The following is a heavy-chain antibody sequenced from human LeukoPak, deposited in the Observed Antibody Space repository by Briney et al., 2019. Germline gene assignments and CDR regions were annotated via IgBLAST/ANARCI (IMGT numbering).Heavy chain of an antibody. Sequence: SETLSLTCTVSGGSVSSYQWSWIRQPPGKGLEWIGYIDHSGNTNYNPSLKSRVTISIGTSKNQFSLRLSSVTAADTAVYYCSRRNLRNAFDIWGQGTMVIVSS. CDR3: SRRNLRNAFDI. V-gene: IGHV4-59*08. CDR2: IDHSGNT. J-gene: IGHJ3*02. CDR1: GGSVSSYQ.